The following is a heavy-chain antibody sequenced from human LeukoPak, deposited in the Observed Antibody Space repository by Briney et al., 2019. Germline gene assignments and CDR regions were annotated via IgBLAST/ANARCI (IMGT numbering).Heavy chain of an antibody. J-gene: IGHJ4*02. V-gene: IGHV3-7*01. Sequence: PGGSLRLSCVAAGFTFSSYWMSWVRQTPGKGLEGVANIRQDGNEKYYVDSVKGRFTVSRGNAENSLYLQMNSLRADDTAVYYCARLGVRQILDFWGQGTLVTVSS. CDR1: GFTFSSYW. D-gene: IGHD2-8*01. CDR3: ARLGVRQILDF. CDR2: IRQDGNEK.